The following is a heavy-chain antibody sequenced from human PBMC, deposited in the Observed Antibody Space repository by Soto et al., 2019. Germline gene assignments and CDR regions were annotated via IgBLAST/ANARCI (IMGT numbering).Heavy chain of an antibody. J-gene: IGHJ4*02. CDR1: GGSISSGGYY. CDR2: IYYSGST. Sequence: SETLSLTCTVSGGSISSGGYYWSWIRQHPGKGLEWIGYIYYSGSTYYNPSLKSRVTISVDTSKNQFSLKLSSVTAADTAVYYCARLPYYDILTGLEPIDYWGQGTLVTVS. D-gene: IGHD3-9*01. CDR3: ARLPYYDILTGLEPIDY. V-gene: IGHV4-31*03.